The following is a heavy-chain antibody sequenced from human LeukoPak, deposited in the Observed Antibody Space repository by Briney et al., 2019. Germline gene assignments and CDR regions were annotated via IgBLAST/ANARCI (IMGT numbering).Heavy chain of an antibody. D-gene: IGHD2-8*01. Sequence: ASVKVSCKVSGYTLTELSMHWVRQAPGKGLEWMGGFDPEGGETIYAQKFQGRVTMTEDTSTDTAYMELSSLRSEDTAVYYCATAFRCTNGVCYTKSWSDPWGQGTLVTVSS. CDR2: FDPEGGET. CDR1: GYTLTELS. CDR3: ATAFRCTNGVCYTKSWSDP. J-gene: IGHJ5*02. V-gene: IGHV1-24*01.